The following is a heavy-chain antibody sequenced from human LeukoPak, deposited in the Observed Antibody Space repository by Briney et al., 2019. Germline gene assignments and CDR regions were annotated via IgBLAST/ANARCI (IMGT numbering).Heavy chain of an antibody. Sequence: GGSLRLSCAASGFTVSDNYMTWVRQAPGKGLEWVSIIYGGSTYYADSVKGRFTISRDNSKNTVYLQMNSLRAEDAAVYYCARDFEGVHRTTNSYTYYYYMDVWGKGTTVIVSS. CDR1: GFTVSDNY. V-gene: IGHV3-53*01. CDR3: ARDFEGVHRTTNSYTYYYYMDV. J-gene: IGHJ6*03. D-gene: IGHD2/OR15-2a*01. CDR2: IYGGST.